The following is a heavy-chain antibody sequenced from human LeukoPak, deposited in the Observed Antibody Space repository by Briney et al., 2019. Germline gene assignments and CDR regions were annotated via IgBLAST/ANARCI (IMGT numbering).Heavy chain of an antibody. CDR1: GGTFSSYA. CDR2: IIPIFGTA. CDR3: ASSSWYSSSSGYFQL. D-gene: IGHD6-6*01. Sequence: SVKVSCKASGGTFSSYAISWVRQAPGQGLEWMGGIIPIFGTANYAQKFQGRVTITTDESTSTAYMELSSLRSEDTAVYYCASSSWYSSSSGYFQLWGQGTLVTVSS. J-gene: IGHJ1*01. V-gene: IGHV1-69*05.